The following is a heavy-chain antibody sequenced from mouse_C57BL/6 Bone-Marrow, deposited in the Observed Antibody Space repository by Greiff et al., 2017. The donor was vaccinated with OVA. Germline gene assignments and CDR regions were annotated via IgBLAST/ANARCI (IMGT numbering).Heavy chain of an antibody. J-gene: IGHJ2*01. CDR1: GYTFTSYW. V-gene: IGHV1-55*01. CDR2: IYPGSGST. Sequence: QVHVQQSGAELVKPGASVKMSCKASGYTFTSYWITWVKQRPGQGLEWIGDIYPGSGSTNYNEKFKSKATLTVDTSSSTAYMQLSSLTSEDSAVYYCARRGYYGSIFDYWGQGTTLTVSS. D-gene: IGHD1-1*01. CDR3: ARRGYYGSIFDY.